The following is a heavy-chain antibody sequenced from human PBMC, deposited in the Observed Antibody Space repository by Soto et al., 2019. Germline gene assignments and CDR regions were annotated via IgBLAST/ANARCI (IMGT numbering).Heavy chain of an antibody. CDR3: ARGYSSSWWTDFGMDV. D-gene: IGHD6-13*01. J-gene: IGHJ6*02. V-gene: IGHV3-30-3*01. CDR2: ISYDGSNK. Sequence: PVGSLRLSCAASGFTFSSYAMHWVRQAPGKGLEWVAVISYDGSNKYYADSVKGRFTISRDNSKNTLYLQMNSLRAEDTAVYYCARGYSSSWWTDFGMDVWGQGTTVTVSS. CDR1: GFTFSSYA.